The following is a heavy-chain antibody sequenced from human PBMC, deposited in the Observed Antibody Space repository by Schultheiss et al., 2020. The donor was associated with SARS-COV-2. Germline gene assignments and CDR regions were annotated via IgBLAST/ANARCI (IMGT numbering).Heavy chain of an antibody. Sequence: GGSLRLSCAASGFTFSSYAMSWVRQAPGKGLEWVARIKTDGTYTVYADSVKGQFTISRENAKNSLYLQMNSLRAGDTAVYYCANLYSSGWYGDNYGMDVWGQGTTVTVSS. CDR3: ANLYSSGWYGDNYGMDV. CDR1: GFTFSSYA. V-gene: IGHV3-23*03. D-gene: IGHD6-19*01. CDR2: IKTDGTYT. J-gene: IGHJ6*02.